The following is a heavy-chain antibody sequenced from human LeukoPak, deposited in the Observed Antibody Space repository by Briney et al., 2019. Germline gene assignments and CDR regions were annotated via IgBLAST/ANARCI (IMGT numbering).Heavy chain of an antibody. Sequence: GGSLRLSCAASGFTFRNYGMHWVRQAPGKGLEWVASIRTDGGEKYHADSVQGRFSISRDNSKNTLNLQMDSLRAEDTAVYYCAKETGIYCSSTSCYMDYWGQGTLVTVSS. J-gene: IGHJ4*02. CDR1: GFTFRNYG. CDR3: AKETGIYCSSTSCYMDY. V-gene: IGHV3-30*02. D-gene: IGHD2-2*02. CDR2: IRTDGGEK.